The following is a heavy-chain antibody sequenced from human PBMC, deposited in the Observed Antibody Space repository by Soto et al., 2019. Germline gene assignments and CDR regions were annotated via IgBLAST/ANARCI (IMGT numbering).Heavy chain of an antibody. J-gene: IGHJ4*02. CDR3: ARDLDGSGSYFTDY. CDR2: TSTFNGEA. D-gene: IGHD3-10*01. Sequence: WASVKVSCKASGYSFTSTGISWVRQAPGQGPEWMGWTSTFNGEAKYAQKLQCRVTMTTDTSTTTAYMELRSLTSDDTAVYYCARDLDGSGSYFTDYWGQGTLVTVSS. V-gene: IGHV1-18*01. CDR1: GYSFTSTG.